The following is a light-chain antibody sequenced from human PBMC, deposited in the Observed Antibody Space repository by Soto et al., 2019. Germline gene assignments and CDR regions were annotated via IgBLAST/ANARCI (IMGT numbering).Light chain of an antibody. J-gene: IGLJ1*01. CDR2: EVS. CDR1: SGDVGGYNY. V-gene: IGLV2-8*01. CDR3: SSYAGSNNLV. Sequence: QPVLTQPPSASGSPGQSVTIYCTGTSGDVGGYNYVSWYQQHPGKAPKLKIHEVSKRPSGVPDRFSGSKSGNTASLTVSGLQAEDEADYYGSSYAGSNNLVFGTGPKLTVL.